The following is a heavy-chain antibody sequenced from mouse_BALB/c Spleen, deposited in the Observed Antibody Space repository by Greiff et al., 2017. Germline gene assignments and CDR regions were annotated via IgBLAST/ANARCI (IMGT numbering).Heavy chain of an antibody. CDR2: ISSGSSTI. D-gene: IGHD2-10*02. J-gene: IGHJ1*01. Sequence: EVNVVESGGGLVQPGGSRKLSCAASGFTFSSFGMHWVRQAPEKGLEWVAYISSGSSTIYYADTVKGRFTISRDNPKNTLFLQMTSLRSEDTAMYYCARYAYGNYGYFDVWGAGTTVTVSS. CDR3: ARYAYGNYGYFDV. CDR1: GFTFSSFG. V-gene: IGHV5-17*02.